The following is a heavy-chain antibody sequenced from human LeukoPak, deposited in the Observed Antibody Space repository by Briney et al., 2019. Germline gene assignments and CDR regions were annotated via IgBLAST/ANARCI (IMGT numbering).Heavy chain of an antibody. CDR1: GFTFSSYA. V-gene: IGHV3-23*01. J-gene: IGHJ4*02. CDR3: AKDLLVNDY. D-gene: IGHD3-22*01. CDR2: ISGSGGST. Sequence: PGGSLRLSCAASGFTFSSYAMSWVRPAPGEGLEWVSAISGSGGSTYYADTVKRRFTISRDNSKNTLYLQMNSLRAEDTAVYYCAKDLLVNDYWGQGTLVTVSS.